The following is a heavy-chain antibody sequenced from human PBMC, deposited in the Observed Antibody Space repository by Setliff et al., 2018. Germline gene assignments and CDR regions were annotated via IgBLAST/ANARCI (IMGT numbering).Heavy chain of an antibody. CDR1: GYTFTNYG. Sequence: ASVKVSCKASGYTFTNYGVTWVRQAPGQGLEWMGWISPYSGNTYYAPELQGRVTLTTDTSTTTAYLELRSLTSDDTAVYYCSRLVRYCTTTSCQGASGAELWGQGTLVTVSS. J-gene: IGHJ4*02. V-gene: IGHV1-18*01. CDR2: ISPYSGNT. D-gene: IGHD2-2*01. CDR3: SRLVRYCTTTSCQGASGAEL.